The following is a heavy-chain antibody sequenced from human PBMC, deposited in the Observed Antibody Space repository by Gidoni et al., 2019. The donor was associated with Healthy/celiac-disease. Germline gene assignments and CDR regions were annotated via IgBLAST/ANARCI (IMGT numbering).Heavy chain of an antibody. CDR2: T. J-gene: IGHJ2*01. Sequence: TYYNPSLKSRVTISVDTSKNQFSLKLSSVTAADTAVYYCARDPGYYDILTGHDALYFDLWGRGTLVTVSS. V-gene: IGHV4-30-2*05. CDR3: ARDPGYYDILTGHDALYFDL. D-gene: IGHD3-9*01.